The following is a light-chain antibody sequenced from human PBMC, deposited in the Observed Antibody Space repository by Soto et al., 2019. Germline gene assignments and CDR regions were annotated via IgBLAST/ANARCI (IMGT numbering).Light chain of an antibody. CDR1: SSDVGGYNY. CDR2: DVS. CDR3: SSHTSSSTYA. J-gene: IGLJ1*01. Sequence: QSVLTQPAAVSGSPGQSMTISCTGTSSDVGGYNYVSWYQQHPGKAPKLMIYDVSNRPSGVSNRFSGSKSGNTASLTISGLQAEDEADYYCSSHTSSSTYAFRTGTKVTLL. V-gene: IGLV2-14*01.